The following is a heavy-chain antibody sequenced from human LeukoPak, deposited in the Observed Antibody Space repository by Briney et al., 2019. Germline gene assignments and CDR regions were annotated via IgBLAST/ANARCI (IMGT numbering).Heavy chain of an antibody. V-gene: IGHV3-48*01. Sequence: PGGSLRLSCTASGFTFSSYNMNWVRQAPGKGLEWVAYITSSSSATFYADSVEGRFTISRDNAKNSLYLQMNSLRAEDSAVYYCTTLDYYYGLDVWGRGTTVTVSS. D-gene: IGHD3-3*01. J-gene: IGHJ6*02. CDR2: ITSSSSAT. CDR3: TTLDYYYGLDV. CDR1: GFTFSSYN.